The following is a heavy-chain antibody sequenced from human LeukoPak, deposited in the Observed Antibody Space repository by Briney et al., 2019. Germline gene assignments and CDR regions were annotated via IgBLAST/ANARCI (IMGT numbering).Heavy chain of an antibody. V-gene: IGHV3-23*01. D-gene: IGHD3-10*01. CDR2: ISGSGGST. CDR3: AKVFGTWEFPFLDY. CDR1: GFTFSSYA. Sequence: GGSLRLSCAASGFTFSSYAMGWVRQAPGKGLEWVSAISGSGGSTYYADSVKGWFTISRDNSKNTLYLQMNSLRAEDTAVYYCAKVFGTWEFPFLDYWGQGTLVTVSS. J-gene: IGHJ4*02.